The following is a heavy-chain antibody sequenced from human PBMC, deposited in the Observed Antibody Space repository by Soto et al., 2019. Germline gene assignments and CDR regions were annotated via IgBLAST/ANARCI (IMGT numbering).Heavy chain of an antibody. V-gene: IGHV3-33*01. CDR2: IWYDGSNK. CDR1: GFTFSSYG. J-gene: IGHJ6*02. D-gene: IGHD3-9*01. Sequence: QVQLVESGGGVVQPGRSLRLSCAASGFTFSSYGMHWVRQAPGKGLEWVAVIWYDGSNKYYADSVKGRFTISRDNSKNTLYLQMNSLRAEDTAVYYCARENTIDWLLYRSHYYYGMDVWGQGTTVTVSS. CDR3: ARENTIDWLLYRSHYYYGMDV.